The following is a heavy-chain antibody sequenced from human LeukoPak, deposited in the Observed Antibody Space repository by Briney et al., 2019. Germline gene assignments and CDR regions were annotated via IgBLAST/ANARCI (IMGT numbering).Heavy chain of an antibody. D-gene: IGHD4-23*01. J-gene: IGHJ6*03. CDR2: IRYDGSNE. CDR1: GFTFDDYA. Sequence: GRSLRLSCAASGFTFDDYAMHWVRQAPGKGLEWVAFIRYDGSNENYSDSVKGRFTISRDNSKNTLYLQMNSLRAEDTAVYYCAKGDGGSYYYYYYMDVWGKGTTVTVSS. V-gene: IGHV3-30*02. CDR3: AKGDGGSYYYYYYMDV.